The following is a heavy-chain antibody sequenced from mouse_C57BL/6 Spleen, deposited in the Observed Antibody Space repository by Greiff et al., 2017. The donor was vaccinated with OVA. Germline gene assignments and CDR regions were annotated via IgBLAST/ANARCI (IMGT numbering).Heavy chain of an antibody. D-gene: IGHD2-3*01. V-gene: IGHV1-64*01. CDR3: ARARDYDGYYNFDY. CDR1: GYTFTSYW. Sequence: QVQLQQSGAELVKPGASVKLSCKASGYTFTSYWMHWVKQRPGQGLEWIGMIHPNSGSTNYNEKFKSKATLTVDKSSSTAYMQLSSLTSEDSAVYYCARARDYDGYYNFDYWGQGTTLTVSS. CDR2: IHPNSGST. J-gene: IGHJ2*01.